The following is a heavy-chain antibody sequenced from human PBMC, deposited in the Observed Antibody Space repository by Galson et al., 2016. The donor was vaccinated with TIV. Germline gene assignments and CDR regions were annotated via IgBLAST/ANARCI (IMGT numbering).Heavy chain of an antibody. J-gene: IGHJ4*02. Sequence: LSLTCAVYGGSFSDSSWGWIRQPPGKGLEWIREINHSGSASYNASLRSRVTISIDTSKNQFSLNLHSVTAADTAVYYCARVFLEGPYGHSTGVFDYWGQGTLVAVSS. CDR2: INHSGSA. D-gene: IGHD2-2*01. CDR1: GGSFSDSS. V-gene: IGHV4-34*01. CDR3: ARVFLEGPYGHSTGVFDY.